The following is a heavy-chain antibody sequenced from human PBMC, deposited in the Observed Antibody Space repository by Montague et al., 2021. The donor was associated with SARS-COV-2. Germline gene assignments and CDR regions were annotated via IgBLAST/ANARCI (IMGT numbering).Heavy chain of an antibody. CDR3: ARARTSLIVVVNEFGY. D-gene: IGHD2-21*01. V-gene: IGHV4-31*03. CDR1: GGSISSGSYY. J-gene: IGHJ4*02. Sequence: TLSLTCTVSGGSISSGSYYWSWIRQHPGKGLEWIGYIYYSGSSYYNPSLKSRVTISVDTSKNQFSLRLSSVTAADTAVYYCARARTSLIVVVNEFGYWGQGTLVTVSS. CDR2: IYYSGSS.